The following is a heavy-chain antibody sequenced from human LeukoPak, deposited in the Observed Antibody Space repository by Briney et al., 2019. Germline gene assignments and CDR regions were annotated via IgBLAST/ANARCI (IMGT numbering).Heavy chain of an antibody. D-gene: IGHD3-10*01. J-gene: IGHJ6*03. CDR1: GYTFTSYA. CDR2: IDTNTGNP. Sequence: ASVKVSCKASGYTFTSYAMNWVRQAPGQGLEWMGWIDTNTGNPTYAQGFTGRFVFSLDTSVSTAYLQISRLKAEDTAVYYCARGPRITLVRGGQWYYYMDVWGKGTTVTISS. V-gene: IGHV7-4-1*02. CDR3: ARGPRITLVRGGQWYYYMDV.